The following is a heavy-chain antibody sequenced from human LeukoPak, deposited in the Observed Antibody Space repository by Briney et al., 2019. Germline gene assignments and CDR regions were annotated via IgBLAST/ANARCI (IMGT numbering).Heavy chain of an antibody. V-gene: IGHV3-11*01. J-gene: IGHJ4*02. Sequence: GGSLRLSCAAPGFTFSDYYISWIRQAPGKGLEWISYISNSGNTIYYADSVKGRFTISRDNAKNSLYLQMNSLRAEDTAVYYCARGLMGGYPLFEYWGQGALVTVSS. CDR2: ISNSGNTI. CDR1: GFTFSDYY. D-gene: IGHD3-22*01. CDR3: ARGLMGGYPLFEY.